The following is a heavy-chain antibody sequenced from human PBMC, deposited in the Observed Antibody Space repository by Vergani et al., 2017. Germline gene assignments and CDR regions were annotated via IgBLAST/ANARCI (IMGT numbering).Heavy chain of an antibody. CDR1: GFSFSAYS. CDR2: IGVSDNSI. J-gene: IGHJ4*02. CDR3: VRDPDYSTFDS. V-gene: IGHV3-48*01. Sequence: LVESGGGVVQPGGSLRLSCAASGFSFSAYSTNWARQTPGKGLEWISYIGVSDNSIYYADSVMGRLAISRGNARNLLFLQMNNLRADDSALYFCVRDPDYSTFDSWGQGTLVTVS. D-gene: IGHD4-11*01.